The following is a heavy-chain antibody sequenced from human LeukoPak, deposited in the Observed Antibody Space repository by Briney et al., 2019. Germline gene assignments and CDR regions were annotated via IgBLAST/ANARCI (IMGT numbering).Heavy chain of an antibody. V-gene: IGHV3-7*03. CDR1: GFTFSSYA. J-gene: IGHJ4*02. CDR3: ARERSGSYRFDY. CDR2: IKQDGSEK. Sequence: TGGSLRLSCAASGFTFSSYAMSWVRQAPGMGLEWVANIKQDGSEKYYVDSVKGRFTISRDNAKNSLYLQMNSLRVEDTAVYYCARERSGSYRFDYWGQGTLVTVSS. D-gene: IGHD1-26*01.